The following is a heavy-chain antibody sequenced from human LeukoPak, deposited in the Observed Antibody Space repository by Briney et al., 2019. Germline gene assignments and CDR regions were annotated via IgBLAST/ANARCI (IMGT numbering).Heavy chain of an antibody. CDR2: ITDSGGST. CDR1: GSTFSSYG. CDR3: AKHQLYYYDI. Sequence: PGGSLRLSCAASGSTFSSYGMSWVRQAPGKGLEWVSSITDSGGSTYYADSVKGRLTISRDNSKNTLYLQMNSLRADDTAVYYCAKHQLYYYDIWGQGTLVTVSS. V-gene: IGHV3-23*01. D-gene: IGHD3-22*01. J-gene: IGHJ4*02.